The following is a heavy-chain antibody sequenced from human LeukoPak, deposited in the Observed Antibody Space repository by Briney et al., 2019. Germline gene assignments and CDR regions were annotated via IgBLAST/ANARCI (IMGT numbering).Heavy chain of an antibody. CDR3: ARDTFYYDISGPRFDY. V-gene: IGHV3-7*01. CDR2: IKPDGSEE. Sequence: PGGSLRLSCEVSGFTFSNYWMSWVRQAPGKGLEWVAIIKPDGSEEYYVDSVKGRFTISRDNAKNSLYLQMNSLRVEDTAVYYCARDTFYYDISGPRFDYWGQGTLVTVSS. CDR1: GFTFSNYW. D-gene: IGHD3-22*01. J-gene: IGHJ4*02.